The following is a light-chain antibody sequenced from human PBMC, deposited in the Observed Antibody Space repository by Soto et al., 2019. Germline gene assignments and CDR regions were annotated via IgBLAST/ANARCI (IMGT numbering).Light chain of an antibody. J-gene: IGLJ1*01. CDR3: KSYAGSNTYV. CDR1: KNDIGLYDF. V-gene: IGLV2-8*01. Sequence: QSALTQPPSASGSPGQSVTISCTGTKNDIGLYDFVSWYQHHPGKAPRLIIYEVVQRPSGVPDRFSGSKSGNTASLTVSGLQVADEADYFCKSYAGSNTYVFGSGTKVTVL. CDR2: EVV.